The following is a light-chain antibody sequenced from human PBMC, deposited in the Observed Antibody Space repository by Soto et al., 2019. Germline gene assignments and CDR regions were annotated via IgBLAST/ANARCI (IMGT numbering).Light chain of an antibody. CDR3: QQYDTSPRT. Sequence: EVMLTQSPGTLSLSPGERATLSCRASQSVSSNYLAWYQQKSGQAPRLLIYGSYNRAPGIPDRFSGSGSGTDFTLTIRRLEPEDFAVYYCQQYDTSPRTFGQGTKVEFK. CDR1: QSVSSNY. J-gene: IGKJ1*01. V-gene: IGKV3-20*01. CDR2: GSY.